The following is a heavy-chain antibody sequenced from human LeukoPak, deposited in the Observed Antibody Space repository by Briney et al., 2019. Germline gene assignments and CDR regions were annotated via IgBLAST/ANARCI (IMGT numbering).Heavy chain of an antibody. CDR2: ISGSGGST. J-gene: IGHJ4*02. CDR1: GFTFSSYA. CDR3: AKSFPGSGSYWALDY. D-gene: IGHD3-10*01. Sequence: GGSLTLSCAASGFTFSSYAMIWVRQAPGKGLEWVSAISGSGGSTYYADSVKGRFTICRDNSKNTLYLQMNSLRAEDTGVYYCAKSFPGSGSYWALDYWGQGTLVTVSS. V-gene: IGHV3-23*01.